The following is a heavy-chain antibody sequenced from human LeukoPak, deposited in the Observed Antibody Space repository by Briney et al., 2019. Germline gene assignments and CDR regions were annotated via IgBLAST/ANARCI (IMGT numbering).Heavy chain of an antibody. Sequence: IYFSGRTFYNPSLKSRLTMSLDTSNNHFSLKLSSVTAADTAVYYCARVDVGTYCPYFDLWGRGTLVSVSS. D-gene: IGHD1-26*01. CDR2: IYFSGRT. J-gene: IGHJ2*01. V-gene: IGHV4-30-4*01. CDR3: ARVDVGTYCPYFDL.